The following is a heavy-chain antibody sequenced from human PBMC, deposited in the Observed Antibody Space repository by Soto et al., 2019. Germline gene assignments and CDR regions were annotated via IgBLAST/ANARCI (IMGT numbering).Heavy chain of an antibody. CDR1: GFTFSSYW. J-gene: IGHJ4*02. Sequence: GGSLRLSCAASGFTFSSYWMHWVRQAPGKGLVWVSRINPDGSATNYADSVKGRFTISRENAKNTLYLQMNSLRAEDTAVFYCGRGGSDSPMAPGYWGQGPLVTVSS. D-gene: IGHD5-18*01. CDR3: GRGGSDSPMAPGY. V-gene: IGHV3-74*01. CDR2: INPDGSAT.